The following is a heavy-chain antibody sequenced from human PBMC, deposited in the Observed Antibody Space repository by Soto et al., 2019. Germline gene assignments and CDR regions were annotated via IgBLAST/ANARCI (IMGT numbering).Heavy chain of an antibody. V-gene: IGHV1-69*13. Sequence: GASVKVSCKASGGTFSSYAISWVRQAPGQGLEWMGGIIPIFGTANYAQKFQGRVTITADESTSTAYMELSSLRSEDTAVYYCAIGNQNEDTAIVFFDYWSQGTLVTVSA. CDR3: AIGNQNEDTAIVFFDY. CDR2: IIPIFGTA. D-gene: IGHD5-18*01. CDR1: GGTFSSYA. J-gene: IGHJ4*02.